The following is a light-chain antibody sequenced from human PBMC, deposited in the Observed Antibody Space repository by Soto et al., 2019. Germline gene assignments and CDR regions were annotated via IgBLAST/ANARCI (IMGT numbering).Light chain of an antibody. CDR1: SSDVGSYTY. CDR3: SSYTSSSTLYV. Sequence: QSVLTQPASVSGSPRQSITISCTGASSDVGSYTYVSWYQQHPGKAPKLMIYEVNNRPSGVSNRFSGSKSGNTASLTISGLQAEDGADYYCSSYTSSSTLYVFGTGTKVTVL. CDR2: EVN. V-gene: IGLV2-14*01. J-gene: IGLJ1*01.